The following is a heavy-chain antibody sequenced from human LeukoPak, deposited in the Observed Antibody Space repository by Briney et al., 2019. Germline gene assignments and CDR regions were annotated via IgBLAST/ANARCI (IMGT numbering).Heavy chain of an antibody. J-gene: IGHJ6*03. CDR1: GFTFSSYS. D-gene: IGHD6-6*01. Sequence: MAGGSLRLSCAASGFTFSSYSMNWVRQAPGKGLEWVSSISSSSSYIYYADSVKGRFTISRDNSKNTLYLQMNSLRAEDTAVYYCARVSDSSSRPDYYYYYYMDVWGKGTTVTVSS. CDR2: ISSSSSYI. CDR3: ARVSDSSSRPDYYYYYYMDV. V-gene: IGHV3-21*01.